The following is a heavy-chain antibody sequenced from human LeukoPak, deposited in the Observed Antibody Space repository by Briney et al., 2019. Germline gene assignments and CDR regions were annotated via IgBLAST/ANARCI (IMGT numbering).Heavy chain of an antibody. Sequence: GASVKVSCKASGYTFTSYAMNWVRQAPGQGLEWMGWINTNTGNPTYAQGFTGRFVFSLDTSVSTAYLQISSLKAEDTAVYYCAREHNIAARAKTLSSPGGLSNWFDPWGQGTLVTVSS. CDR3: AREHNIAARAKTLSSPGGLSNWFDP. J-gene: IGHJ5*02. V-gene: IGHV7-4-1*02. CDR2: INTNTGNP. D-gene: IGHD6-6*01. CDR1: GYTFTSYA.